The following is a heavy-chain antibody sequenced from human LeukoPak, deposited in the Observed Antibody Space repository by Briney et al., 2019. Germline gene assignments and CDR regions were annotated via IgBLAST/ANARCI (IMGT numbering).Heavy chain of an antibody. V-gene: IGHV3-23*01. CDR3: AKGVTMIVVVKGGAFDI. CDR2: ISSSGGST. D-gene: IGHD3-22*01. Sequence: GGSLRLSCAASGFTFSSYDMSWVRQAPGKGLEWVSAISSSGGSTYYADSVKGRFTISRDNSKNTLYLQMNSLRAADTAVYYCAKGVTMIVVVKGGAFDIWGQGTMVTVSS. CDR1: GFTFSSYD. J-gene: IGHJ3*02.